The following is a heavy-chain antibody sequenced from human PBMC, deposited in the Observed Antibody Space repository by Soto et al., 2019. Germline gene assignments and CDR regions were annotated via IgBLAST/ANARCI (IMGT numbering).Heavy chain of an antibody. V-gene: IGHV6-1*01. CDR2: TYYRSKWYN. CDR3: ARAVPGYCSSTSCHPYYYYGMDV. D-gene: IGHD2-2*01. J-gene: IGHJ6*02. Sequence: SQTLSLPCAISGDSVSSNSSACNFIRQSPSRGLELLGRTYYRSKWYNDYAVSVKSRITINPDTSKNQFSLQLNSVTPEDTAVYYCARAVPGYCSSTSCHPYYYYGMDVWGQGTTVTVSS. CDR1: GDSVSSNSSA.